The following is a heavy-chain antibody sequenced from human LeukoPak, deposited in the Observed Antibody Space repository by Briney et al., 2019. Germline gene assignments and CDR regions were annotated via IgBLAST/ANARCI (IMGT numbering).Heavy chain of an antibody. CDR1: GGSFSGYY. J-gene: IGHJ5*02. Sequence: PSETLSLTCAVYGGSFSGYYWSWIRQPPGKGLEWIGEINHSGSTNYNPSHKSRVTISVDTSKNQFSLKLSSVTAADTAVYYCASRSEYYYDSSGYAWGQGTLVTVSS. V-gene: IGHV4-34*01. CDR2: INHSGST. CDR3: ASRSEYYYDSSGYA. D-gene: IGHD3-22*01.